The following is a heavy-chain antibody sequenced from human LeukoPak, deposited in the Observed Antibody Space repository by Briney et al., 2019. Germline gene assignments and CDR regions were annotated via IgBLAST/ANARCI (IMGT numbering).Heavy chain of an antibody. CDR1: SGSISSTSYC. CDR3: AREMRSPRGGFDY. J-gene: IGHJ4*02. CDR2: MYYSGST. D-gene: IGHD3-10*01. V-gene: IGHV4-39*07. Sequence: KPSETLSLTCTVSSGSISSTSYCWGWIRQPPGMGLGWIGSMYYSGSTYYNPSLKSRVTISVDTSKSQFSLKLSSVTAADTAVYYCAREMRSPRGGFDYWDQGTLVTVSS.